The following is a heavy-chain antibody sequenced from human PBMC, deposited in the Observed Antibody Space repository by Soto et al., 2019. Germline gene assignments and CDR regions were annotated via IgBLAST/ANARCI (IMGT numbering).Heavy chain of an antibody. Sequence: QVQLVQSGAEEKKPGASVKVSCKASGYTFTTYAMHWVRQAPGQRLEWMGWLNAGNSNTKYSQKFQGRVTITRDTSASTAYMELSSLRTEDTAVYYCARDRGLTIDYWGQGTLVTVS. CDR2: LNAGNSNT. CDR3: ARDRGLTIDY. CDR1: GYTFTTYA. V-gene: IGHV1-3*05. J-gene: IGHJ4*02. D-gene: IGHD3-10*01.